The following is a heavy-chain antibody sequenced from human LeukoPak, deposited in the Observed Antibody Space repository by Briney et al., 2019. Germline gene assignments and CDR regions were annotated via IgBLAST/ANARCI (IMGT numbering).Heavy chain of an antibody. CDR2: IYTSGGT. Sequence: SETLSLTCTVSGGSISSYYWSWIRQPAGKGLEWIGRIYTSGGTNYNPSLKSRVTMSVDTSKNQFSLKLSSVTAADTAVYYCARDSGSADTAMVPGDFDYWGQGTLVTVSS. CDR1: GGSISSYY. J-gene: IGHJ4*02. D-gene: IGHD5-18*01. CDR3: ARDSGSADTAMVPGDFDY. V-gene: IGHV4-4*07.